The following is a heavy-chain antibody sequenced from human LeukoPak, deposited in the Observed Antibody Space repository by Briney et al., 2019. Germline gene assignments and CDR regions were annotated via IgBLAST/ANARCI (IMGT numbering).Heavy chain of an antibody. D-gene: IGHD3-16*01. V-gene: IGHV3-64*01. CDR1: GFTFSSYA. CDR3: ARGVLGRYYYYGMDV. CDR2: ISSNGGST. Sequence: GGSLRLSCAASGFTFSSYAMHWVRQATGKGLEYVSAISSNGGSTYYANSVKGRFTISRDNSKNTLYLQMGSLRAEDMAVYYCARGVLGRYYYYGMDVWGQGTTVTVSS. J-gene: IGHJ6*02.